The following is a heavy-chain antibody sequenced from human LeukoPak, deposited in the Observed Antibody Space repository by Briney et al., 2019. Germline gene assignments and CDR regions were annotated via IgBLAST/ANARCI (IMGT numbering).Heavy chain of an antibody. J-gene: IGHJ4*02. CDR3: ASAPYYGDYVGD. CDR1: GGSFSGYY. D-gene: IGHD4-17*01. CDR2: INHSGST. Sequence: SETLSLTCAVYGGSFSGYYWSWTRQPPGKGLEWIGEINHSGSTNYNPSLKSRVTISVDTSKNQFSLKLSSVTAADTAVYYCASAPYYGDYVGDWGQGTLVTVSS. V-gene: IGHV4-34*01.